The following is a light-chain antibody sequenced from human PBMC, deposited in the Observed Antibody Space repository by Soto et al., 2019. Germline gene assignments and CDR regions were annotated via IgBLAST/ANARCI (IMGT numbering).Light chain of an antibody. V-gene: IGKV3-20*01. J-gene: IGKJ1*01. CDR2: VAS. CDR3: QHYGTSLWT. Sequence: EIVLTQSPDTLSLSPGEGATLSCRASESIDSRDLAWYQQRPGPAPRLLIYVASSRAPGIPGRFSGSGSGTHFTLTITRLEPEDFAVYYCQHYGTSLWTFGQGTTVEIK. CDR1: ESIDSRD.